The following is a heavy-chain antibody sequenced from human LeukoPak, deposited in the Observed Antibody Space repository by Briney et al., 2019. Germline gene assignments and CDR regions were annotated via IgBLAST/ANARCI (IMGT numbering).Heavy chain of an antibody. J-gene: IGHJ4*02. D-gene: IGHD2-2*01. V-gene: IGHV1-2*02. CDR2: LNPNNGGT. CDR1: VYTLTYYY. CDR3: ARGRGTTSSNFDY. Sequence: ASVTVSFKSSVYTLTYYYIHWVRPAPGQGREWMGWLNPNNGGTNYAQKFQGRVTMTRDTSISTVYMELSRLTSDDTAVYYCARGRGTTSSNFDYWGQGNLVTVSS.